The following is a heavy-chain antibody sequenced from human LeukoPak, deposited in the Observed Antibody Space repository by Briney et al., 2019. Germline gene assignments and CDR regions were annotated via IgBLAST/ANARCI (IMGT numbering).Heavy chain of an antibody. CDR3: ATRGSDFWSRFDF. CDR2: FDPENAEI. V-gene: IGHV1-24*01. Sequence: ASVKVSCKLSGNTLRELPIQWVRQPGGKGLEWMAGFDPENAEIVYAQKFQGRVTMTEDTSTNTAYIELTSLTSDDTALFYCATRGSDFWSRFDFWGQGTQVTVSS. CDR1: GNTLRELP. D-gene: IGHD3-3*01. J-gene: IGHJ4*02.